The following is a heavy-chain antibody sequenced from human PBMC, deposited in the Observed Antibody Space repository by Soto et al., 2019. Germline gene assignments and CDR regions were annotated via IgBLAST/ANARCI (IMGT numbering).Heavy chain of an antibody. Sequence: QVRLQESGPGLVKPSETLSLTCTVSGGSISSYYWSWIRQPAGKGLEWIGRIYTSGSTNYNPSLKSRVTMSVDTSKNQFSLKLSSVIAADTAVYYCAIGSAVAGRRDYFDYWGQGTLVTVSS. CDR3: AIGSAVAGRRDYFDY. CDR1: GGSISSYY. CDR2: IYTSGST. V-gene: IGHV4-4*07. D-gene: IGHD6-19*01. J-gene: IGHJ4*02.